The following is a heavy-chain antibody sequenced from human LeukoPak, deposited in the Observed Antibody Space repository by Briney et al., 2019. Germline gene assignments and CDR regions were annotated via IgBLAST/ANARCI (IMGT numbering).Heavy chain of an antibody. CDR2: ISSSSRYI. Sequence: GGSLRLSCAASGFTFSSYTVNWVRQAPGKGLEWVSSISSSSRYIYYADSVKGRFTISRDNTKNSLYLQMNSLRAEDTALYCCARGSSGSYYGGVDYWGQGTLVTVSS. D-gene: IGHD1-26*01. CDR1: GFTFSSYT. CDR3: ARGSSGSYYGGVDY. V-gene: IGHV3-21*01. J-gene: IGHJ4*02.